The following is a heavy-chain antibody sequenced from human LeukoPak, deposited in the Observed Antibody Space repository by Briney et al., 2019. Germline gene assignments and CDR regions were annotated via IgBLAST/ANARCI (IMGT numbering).Heavy chain of an antibody. CDR3: ARGSYGSGRYLS. D-gene: IGHD3-10*01. Sequence: PSETLSLTCTVSGGSISSYYWSWIRQPPGKGLEWIGYIYYSGSTNYNPSLKSRVTISVDTSKNQFSLKLSSVTAADTAVYYCARGSYGSGRYLSWGQGTLVTVSS. CDR2: IYYSGST. CDR1: GGSISSYY. J-gene: IGHJ5*02. V-gene: IGHV4-59*01.